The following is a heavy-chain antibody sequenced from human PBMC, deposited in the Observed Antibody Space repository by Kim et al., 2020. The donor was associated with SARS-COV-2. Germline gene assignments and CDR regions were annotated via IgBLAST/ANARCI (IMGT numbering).Heavy chain of an antibody. CDR3: ARDLFLVTKAPYFDY. V-gene: IGHV3-48*02. J-gene: IGHJ4*02. CDR1: GFTFSSYS. D-gene: IGHD3-9*01. Sequence: GGSLRLSCAASGFTFSSYSMNWVRQAPGKGLEWVSYISSSSSTIYYADSVKGRFTISRDNAKNSLYLQMNSLRDEDTAVYYCARDLFLVTKAPYFDYWGQGTLVTVSS. CDR2: ISSSSSTI.